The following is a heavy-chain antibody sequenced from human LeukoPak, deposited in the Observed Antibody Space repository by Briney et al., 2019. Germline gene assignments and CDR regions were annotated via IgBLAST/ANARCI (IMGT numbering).Heavy chain of an antibody. CDR2: MNPNSGNT. CDR3: ARARNDFWSDQAVYFDY. D-gene: IGHD3-3*01. CDR1: GYTFTSYD. V-gene: IGHV1-8*01. J-gene: IGHJ4*02. Sequence: GASVKVSCKASGYTFTSYDINWVRQATGQGLEWMGWMNPNSGNTGYAQKFQGRVTMTRNTSISTAYMELSSLRSEDTAVYYCARARNDFWSDQAVYFDYWGQGTLVTVSS.